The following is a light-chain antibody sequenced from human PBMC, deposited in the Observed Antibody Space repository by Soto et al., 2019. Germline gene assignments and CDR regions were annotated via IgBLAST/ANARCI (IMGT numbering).Light chain of an antibody. V-gene: IGLV2-14*01. J-gene: IGLJ2*01. CDR1: SSDVGGYNY. CDR2: DVS. CDR3: SSSTTRGTGV. Sequence: QSVLTQPASVSGSPGQSITISCTGTSSDVGGYNYVSWYQQHPGKAPKLMIYDVSNRPSGVSNRFSGSKSGNTASLTISGLQAEDEADYYCSSSTTRGTGVFGGGTKLTVL.